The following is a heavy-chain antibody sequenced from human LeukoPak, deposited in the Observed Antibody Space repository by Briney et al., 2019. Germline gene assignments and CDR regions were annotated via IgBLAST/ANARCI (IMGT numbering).Heavy chain of an antibody. D-gene: IGHD2-2*01. CDR1: GFTFDDYA. V-gene: IGHV3-9*01. CDR3: ARGSSFSNY. CDR2: ISWNSGSI. J-gene: IGHJ4*02. Sequence: GGSLRLSCAASGFTFDDYAMHWVRQAPGKGLEWVSGISWNSGSIGYADSVKGRFTISRDNAKNSLYLQLNSLRVEDTAFYYCARGSSFSNYWGQGTLVTVSS.